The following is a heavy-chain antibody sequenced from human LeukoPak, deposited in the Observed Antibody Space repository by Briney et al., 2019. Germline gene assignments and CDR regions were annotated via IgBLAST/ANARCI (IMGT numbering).Heavy chain of an antibody. J-gene: IGHJ4*02. CDR3: ARDAYYYGSESYFFDY. CDR2: IFYSGST. Sequence: SETLSLTCTVSSGSISTSNYYWGWVRQPPGKALEWIGNIFYSGSTYYSPSLKSRVTISLDTSRNQFSLKLSSVTAADTAVYYCARDAYYYGSESYFFDYWGQGTLVTVSS. CDR1: SGSISTSNYY. D-gene: IGHD3-10*01. V-gene: IGHV4-39*07.